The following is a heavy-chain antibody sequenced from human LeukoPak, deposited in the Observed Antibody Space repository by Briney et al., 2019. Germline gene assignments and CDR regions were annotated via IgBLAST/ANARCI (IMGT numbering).Heavy chain of an antibody. J-gene: IGHJ4*02. Sequence: SETLSLTCTVSGGSTSSGSYYWSWIRQPAGKGLEWIGRIYTSGSTNYNPSLKSRVTISVDTSKNQFSLKLSSVTAADTAVYYCARDPDYDSSRGAFDYWGQGTLVTVSS. CDR3: ARDPDYDSSRGAFDY. CDR2: IYTSGST. V-gene: IGHV4-61*02. D-gene: IGHD3-22*01. CDR1: GGSTSSGSYY.